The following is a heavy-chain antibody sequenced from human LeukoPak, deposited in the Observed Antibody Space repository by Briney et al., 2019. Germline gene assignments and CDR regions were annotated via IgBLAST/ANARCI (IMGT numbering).Heavy chain of an antibody. D-gene: IGHD3-22*01. Sequence: GESLKISCKSSGYSFTNYWIAWVRQMPGKGLEWMGIIYPGDSDTRYSPSFQGQVTISADKSTSTAYLQWGSLKASDTAMYYCARQGWHSSGYINWFDPWGQGTLVTVSS. V-gene: IGHV5-51*01. CDR2: IYPGDSDT. CDR1: GYSFTNYW. CDR3: ARQGWHSSGYINWFDP. J-gene: IGHJ5*02.